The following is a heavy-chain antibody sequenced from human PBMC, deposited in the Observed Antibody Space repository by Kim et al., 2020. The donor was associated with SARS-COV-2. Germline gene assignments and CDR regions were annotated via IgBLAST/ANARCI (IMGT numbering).Heavy chain of an antibody. CDR3: AASGGSGGSIDY. Sequence: SETLSLTCAVYGGSFSRYYWSWIRQPPGKGLEWIGEINHSGSTNYNPSLKSRVTISVDTSKNQFSLKLSSVTAADTAVYYCAASGGSGGSIDYWGQGTLVTVSS. CDR1: GGSFSRYY. J-gene: IGHJ4*02. D-gene: IGHD2-15*01. V-gene: IGHV4-34*01. CDR2: INHSGST.